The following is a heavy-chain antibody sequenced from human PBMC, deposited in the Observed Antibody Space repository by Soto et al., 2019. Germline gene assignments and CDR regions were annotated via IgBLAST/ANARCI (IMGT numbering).Heavy chain of an antibody. V-gene: IGHV3-30-3*01. CDR2: ISYDGSNK. CDR1: GCTFSSYA. Sequence: QVQLVESGGGVVQPGRSLRLSCAASGCTFSSYAMHWVRQAPGKGLEWVAVISYDGSNKYYADSVKGRFTISRDNSKNTLYLQMNSLRAEDTAVYYCARLGVVTATPFDYWGQGTLVTVSS. CDR3: ARLGVVTATPFDY. D-gene: IGHD2-21*02. J-gene: IGHJ4*02.